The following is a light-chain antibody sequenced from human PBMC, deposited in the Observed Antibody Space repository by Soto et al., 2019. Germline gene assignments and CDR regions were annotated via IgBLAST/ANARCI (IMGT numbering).Light chain of an antibody. CDR2: AAS. CDR1: QGITSW. J-gene: IGKJ4*01. CDR3: QQTRSFPLT. Sequence: DIQMTQSPSSVSASVGDSLTITCRASQGITSWLAWYQQKPGRAPKLLIYAASNLQSGVPSRFSGSGSGTAFTPTIMSLQPEEFGTEYCQQTRSFPLTLGGGTKVEIK. V-gene: IGKV1-12*01.